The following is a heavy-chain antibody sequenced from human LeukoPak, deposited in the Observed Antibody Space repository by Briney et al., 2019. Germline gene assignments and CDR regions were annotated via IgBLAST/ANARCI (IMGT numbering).Heavy chain of an antibody. J-gene: IGHJ4*02. D-gene: IGHD3-10*01. CDR3: AKRGVVIRGILVIGYHQEAYHYDF. V-gene: IGHV3-23*01. CDR2: ISERGGSA. CDR1: GISLSSYA. Sequence: GGSLRLSCVVSGISLSSYAMTWVRQAPGKGLEWVSYISERGGSATYADSVKGRFTISIDTSLNTLYLQMNNLRAEDTAVYFCAKRGVVIRGILVIGYHQEAYHYDFWGQGVLVTVSS.